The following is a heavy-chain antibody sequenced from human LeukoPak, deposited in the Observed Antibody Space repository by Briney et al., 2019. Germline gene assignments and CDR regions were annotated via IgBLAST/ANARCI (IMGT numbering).Heavy chain of an antibody. J-gene: IGHJ4*02. V-gene: IGHV4-59*01. CDR1: GDSISTYH. CDR3: ARDKRHSYGRYFDP. CDR2: MQSTGNS. D-gene: IGHD5-18*01. Sequence: PSETLSLTCSVSGDSISTYHWNWIRKTLGKGLEWIGYMQSTGNSNYNPSLKSRVNIFVDTSKNQFVLNLRSVTAADTAVYYCARDKRHSYGRYFDPWGQGMLVTVSS.